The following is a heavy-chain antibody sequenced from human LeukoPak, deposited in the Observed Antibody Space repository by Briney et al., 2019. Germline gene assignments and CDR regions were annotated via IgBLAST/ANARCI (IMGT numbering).Heavy chain of an antibody. V-gene: IGHV3-30*03. D-gene: IGHD3-3*01. CDR2: ISNDGSRK. CDR3: ARDRAWNYFDH. CDR1: GFTFSRHG. Sequence: GRSLRLSCAPSGFTFSRHGMHWVRQAPGKGLEWVAIISNDGSRKYYAHSVEGRFTISRDNSKNTLYLQMDSLRAEDTAVYYCARDRAWNYFDHWGQGTLVTVSS. J-gene: IGHJ4*02.